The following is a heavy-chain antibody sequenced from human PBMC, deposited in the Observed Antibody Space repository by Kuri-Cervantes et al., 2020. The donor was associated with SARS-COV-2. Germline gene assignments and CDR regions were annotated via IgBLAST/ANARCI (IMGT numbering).Heavy chain of an antibody. V-gene: IGHV3-7*01. J-gene: IGHJ4*02. D-gene: IGHD3-3*01. CDR3: ARDMTIFGVVTYYFDY. CDR2: IKQDGSEK. CDR1: GFTFSDYY. Sequence: GESLKISCAASGFTFSDYYMSWIRQAPGKGLEWVANIKQDGSEKYYVDSVKGRFTISRDNAKNSLYLQMNSLRAEDTAVYYCARDMTIFGVVTYYFDYWGQGTLVTVSS.